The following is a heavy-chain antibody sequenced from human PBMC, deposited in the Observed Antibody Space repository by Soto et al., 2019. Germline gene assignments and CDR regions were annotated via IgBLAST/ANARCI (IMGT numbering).Heavy chain of an antibody. CDR1: GGSVSSGSYY. J-gene: IGHJ6*02. Sequence: SETLSLTCTVSGGSVSSGSYYWSWIRQPPGKGLEWIGYIYYSGSTNYNPSLKSRVTISVDTSKDQFSLKLSSVTAADTAVYYCARVHSSSWSAYYYYYGMDVWGQGTTVTVSS. V-gene: IGHV4-61*01. CDR2: IYYSGST. CDR3: ARVHSSSWSAYYYYYGMDV. D-gene: IGHD6-13*01.